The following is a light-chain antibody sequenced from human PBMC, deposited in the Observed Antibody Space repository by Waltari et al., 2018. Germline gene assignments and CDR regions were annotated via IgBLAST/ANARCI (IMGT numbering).Light chain of an antibody. CDR1: TSNIGSNP. CDR2: RSD. Sequence: QSVLTQPPSASVTPGQRVTIYCSGSTSNIGSNPVNWYQQLPGKAPKLLIDRSDQRPSGVPDRFSGSKSGTSASLAISGLQSEDEADYYCAAWDDSLNGHWVFGGGTKVTVL. CDR3: AAWDDSLNGHWV. V-gene: IGLV1-44*01. J-gene: IGLJ3*02.